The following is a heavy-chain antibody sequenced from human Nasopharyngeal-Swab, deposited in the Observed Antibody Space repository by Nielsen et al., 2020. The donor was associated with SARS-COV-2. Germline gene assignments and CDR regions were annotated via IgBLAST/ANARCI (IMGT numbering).Heavy chain of an antibody. D-gene: IGHD6-13*01. J-gene: IGHJ4*02. V-gene: IGHV3-30*04. CDR3: ARGGLDSSSWYGYYFDY. Sequence: GGPLRPPCAASGSTFSSYAMPWVPQAPGKGLEWVAVISYDGSDKYYADSVKGRFTPSRDNSKNTVYLQMNSLRAEDTAVYYCARGGLDSSSWYGYYFDYWGQGTLVTVSS. CDR2: ISYDGSDK. CDR1: GSTFSSYA.